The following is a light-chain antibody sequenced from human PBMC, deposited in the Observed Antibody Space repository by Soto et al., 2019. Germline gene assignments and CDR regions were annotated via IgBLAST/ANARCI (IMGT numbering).Light chain of an antibody. CDR3: QQYNSYSET. J-gene: IGKJ1*01. CDR1: QSISDW. CDR2: KAS. Sequence: DIQMTQSPSTLSASVGDRVTITCRASQSISDWLAWYQQKPGKAPKLLIYKASSLESGVPSRFSGSGSGTEFTLTISSLQPDDFATYYCQQYNSYSETFGQGPKV. V-gene: IGKV1-5*03.